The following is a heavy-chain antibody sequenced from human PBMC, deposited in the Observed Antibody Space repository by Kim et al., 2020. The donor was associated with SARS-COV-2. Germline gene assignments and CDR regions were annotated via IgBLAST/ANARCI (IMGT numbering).Heavy chain of an antibody. CDR1: GFTFSSYA. V-gene: IGHV3-23*01. CDR3: AKAVGSTVWNSFEY. D-gene: IGHD1-26*01. Sequence: GGSLRLSCAVSGFTFSSYAMHWVRQAPGKGLEWVSAVSGGGGSVNYADSVRGRFTISRDNSKNTLSLQMSSLRAEDTAIYYCAKAVGSTVWNSFEYWGQGTLVTVSS. CDR2: VSGGGGSV. J-gene: IGHJ4*02.